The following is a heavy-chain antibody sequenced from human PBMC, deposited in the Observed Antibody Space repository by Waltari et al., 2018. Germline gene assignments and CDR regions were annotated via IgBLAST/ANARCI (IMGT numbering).Heavy chain of an antibody. J-gene: IGHJ5*02. V-gene: IGHV1-69*02. Sequence: QVQLVQSGAEVKKPGSSVKVSCKASGGTFSSYTISWVRQAPGQGLEWMGRVIPVLGIASNGQNFQGRVRIAADKSTSTAYMELSSLRSEDTAVYYCAGGGGWGSAINWFDPWGQGTLVTVSS. CDR3: AGGGGWGSAINWFDP. CDR1: GGTFSSYT. CDR2: VIPVLGIA. D-gene: IGHD3-10*01.